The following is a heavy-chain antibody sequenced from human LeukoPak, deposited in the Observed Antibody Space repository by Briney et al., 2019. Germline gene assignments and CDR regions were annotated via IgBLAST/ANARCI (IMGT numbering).Heavy chain of an antibody. CDR1: GYTFTSYD. Sequence: GASVKVSCKASGYTFTSYDINWVRQAPGQGLEWMGWISAYNGNTNYAQKLQGRVTMTTDTSTSTAYMELRSLRSDDTAVYYCARGLIYYYDSSGYYGPYYYGMDVWGQGTTVTVSS. CDR3: ARGLIYYYDSSGYYGPYYYGMDV. CDR2: ISAYNGNT. D-gene: IGHD3-22*01. J-gene: IGHJ6*02. V-gene: IGHV1-18*01.